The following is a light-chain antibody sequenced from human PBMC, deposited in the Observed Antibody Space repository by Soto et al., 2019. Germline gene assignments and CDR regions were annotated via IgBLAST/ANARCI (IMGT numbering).Light chain of an antibody. J-gene: IGKJ5*01. CDR1: QSVSSSY. Sequence: EIVLTQSPGTLSLSPGERATLSCRASQSVSSSYLAWYQQKPGQAPRLLIYGASSRATGIRDRFSGSGSGTDFTLIISRLEPEDFAVYYCQQYGSSPPITFGQGTRLEIK. V-gene: IGKV3-20*01. CDR2: GAS. CDR3: QQYGSSPPIT.